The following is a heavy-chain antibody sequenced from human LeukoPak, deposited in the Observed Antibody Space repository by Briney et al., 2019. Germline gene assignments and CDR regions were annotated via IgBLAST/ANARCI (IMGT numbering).Heavy chain of an antibody. CDR2: ISSSSGII. CDR1: GFSFSSYN. CDR3: ARDWPGDSSGYSPLDY. Sequence: GGSLRLSCAASGFSFSSYNMNWVRQAPGKGLEWVSYISSSSGIIHYADSVQGRFTISRDNAKNSLYLQMNSLRDEDTAVYYCARDWPGDSSGYSPLDYWGQGTLVTASS. V-gene: IGHV3-48*02. J-gene: IGHJ4*02. D-gene: IGHD3-22*01.